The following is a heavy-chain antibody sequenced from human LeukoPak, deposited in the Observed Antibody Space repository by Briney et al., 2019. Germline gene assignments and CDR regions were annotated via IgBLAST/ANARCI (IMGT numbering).Heavy chain of an antibody. Sequence: GGSLRLSCTASEITFSNYGMHWVRQAPGKGLEWVAFIQYDGNNKYYADSVKGRFTISRDNSKNTLYLQMNSLRAEDTAVYYCAGRGSGSYFDYWGQGTLVTVSS. CDR1: EITFSNYG. V-gene: IGHV3-30*02. CDR2: IQYDGNNK. D-gene: IGHD3-10*01. CDR3: AGRGSGSYFDY. J-gene: IGHJ4*02.